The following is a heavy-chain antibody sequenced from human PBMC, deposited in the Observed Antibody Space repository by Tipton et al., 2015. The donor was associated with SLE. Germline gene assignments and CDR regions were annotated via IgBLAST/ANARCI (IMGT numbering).Heavy chain of an antibody. V-gene: IGHV3-74*01. J-gene: IGHJ4*02. Sequence: SLRLSCAASGFRFSSYWMHWIRQAPGKGLVWVSEIDSSGSRTSYADSVEGRFTISRDNAKNTLFLHMNSLRVDDTAVYFCASLSAPSDYWGQGTLVTVSS. CDR1: GFRFSSYW. CDR3: ASLSAPSDY. CDR2: IDSSGSRT.